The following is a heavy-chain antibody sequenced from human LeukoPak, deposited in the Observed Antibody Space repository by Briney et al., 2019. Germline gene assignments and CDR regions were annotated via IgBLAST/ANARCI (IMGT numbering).Heavy chain of an antibody. J-gene: IGHJ6*04. D-gene: IGHD1-1*01. Sequence: SVKVSCKASGGTFSSDAISWVRQAPGQGLEWMGGIIPIFGTANYAQKFQGRVTITADESTSTAYTALSSLRSEDTAVYYCARDRWNDRYYYGMDVWGKGTTVTVSS. CDR1: GGTFSSDA. CDR2: IIPIFGTA. V-gene: IGHV1-69*01. CDR3: ARDRWNDRYYYGMDV.